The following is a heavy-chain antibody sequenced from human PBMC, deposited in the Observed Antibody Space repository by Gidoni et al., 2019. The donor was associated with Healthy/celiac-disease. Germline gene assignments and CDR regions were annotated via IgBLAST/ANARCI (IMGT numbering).Heavy chain of an antibody. CDR2: IVVGSGNT. D-gene: IGHD3-9*01. V-gene: IGHV1-58*01. CDR1: GFTFRSSA. Sequence: QTQLVQSGPEVKKPGPSVKVSCKASGFTFRSSALQWVRQARGQRLAWIGWIVVGSGNTNYAQKFQETVTITRDMSISTAYMELSSLRSEDTAVYYCAAAHYDILTGYYDYYYYAMDVWGQGTTVTVSS. CDR3: AAAHYDILTGYYDYYYYAMDV. J-gene: IGHJ6*02.